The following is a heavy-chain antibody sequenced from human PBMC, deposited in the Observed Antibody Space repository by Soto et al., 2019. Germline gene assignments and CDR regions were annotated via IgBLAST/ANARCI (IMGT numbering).Heavy chain of an antibody. D-gene: IGHD3-3*01. CDR1: GGSFSGYY. V-gene: IGHV4-34*01. Sequence: SETLSLTCAVYGGSFSGYYWSWVRQPPGEGLEWIGEINHSGSSKYNPALKSRVTISVDTYKKQVSLKLSSVTAADTAVYYCAREPAYYDFWSGYQTLRNYYMDVWGKGTTVTVSS. CDR3: AREPAYYDFWSGYQTLRNYYMDV. CDR2: INHSGSS. J-gene: IGHJ6*03.